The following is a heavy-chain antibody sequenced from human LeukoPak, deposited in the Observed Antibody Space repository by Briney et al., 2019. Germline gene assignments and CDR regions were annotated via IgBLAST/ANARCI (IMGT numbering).Heavy chain of an antibody. J-gene: IGHJ3*02. CDR3: VRAASGAFDI. D-gene: IGHD1-26*01. V-gene: IGHV1-2*06. CDR1: GYTFTGYY. CDR2: INPNTGGT. Sequence: ASVKVSCKASGYTFTGYYIHWVRQAPGQGLDWMGRINPNTGGTNYAQKFQGRVTMTGDTSISTAYMELSRLRSDDTAVYYCVRAASGAFDIWGQGTMVTVSS.